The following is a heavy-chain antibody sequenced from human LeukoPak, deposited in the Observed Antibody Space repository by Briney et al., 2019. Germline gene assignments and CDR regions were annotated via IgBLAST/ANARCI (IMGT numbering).Heavy chain of an antibody. CDR1: GGSISSSNW. CDR2: IYHSGST. J-gene: IGHJ3*02. CDR3: ARDFGGKGAFDI. Sequence: SETLSLTCAVSGGSISSSNWWSWVRQPPGKGLEWIGEIYHSGSTNYNPSLKSRVTVSVDKSKNQFSLKLSSVTAADTAVYYCARDFGGKGAFDIWGQGTMVTVSS. D-gene: IGHD4-23*01. V-gene: IGHV4-4*02.